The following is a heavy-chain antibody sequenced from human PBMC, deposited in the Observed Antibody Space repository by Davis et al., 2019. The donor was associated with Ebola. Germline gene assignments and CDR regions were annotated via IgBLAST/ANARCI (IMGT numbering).Heavy chain of an antibody. CDR2: IYYSGST. CDR1: GGSISSDSYY. V-gene: IGHV4-61*01. J-gene: IGHJ4*02. Sequence: MPSETLSLTCTVSGGSISSDSYYWGWIRQPPGKGLEWIGQIYYSGSTNYNPSLKSRVTISLDTSKKQFSLNLISVTAADTAVYSCARGPTRDYFDYWGQGSLVTVSS. CDR3: ARGPTRDYFDY.